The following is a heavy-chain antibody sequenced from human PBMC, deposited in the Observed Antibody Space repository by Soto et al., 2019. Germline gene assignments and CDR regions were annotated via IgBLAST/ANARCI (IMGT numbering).Heavy chain of an antibody. V-gene: IGHV5-51*01. D-gene: IGHD6-19*01. J-gene: IGHJ4*02. CDR2: LNPGNSDT. CDR1: GYGSTNYW. CDR3: AYAVPGNYQFDC. Sequence: PGESLKISCEASGYGSTNYWIGWVRQMPGKGLEWMGILNPGNSDTRYRPSFRGQVTISADKSISTAYLQWNSLKASDTGIYYCAYAVPGNYQFDCWGQGTLVTVSS.